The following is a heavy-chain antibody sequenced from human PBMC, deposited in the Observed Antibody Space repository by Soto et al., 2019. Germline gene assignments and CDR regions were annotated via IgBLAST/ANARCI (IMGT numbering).Heavy chain of an antibody. D-gene: IGHD3-22*01. CDR1: GYPFTANV. J-gene: IGHJ3*02. V-gene: IGHV1-18*01. CDR3: ARDSSGYPGI. Sequence: QVQLVQSGAEVKKPGASVKVSCKASGYPFTANVSGGVRQAPGQGLEWMGWISAYNGNTNYAQKLQGRVTMTTDTSTSTAYMELRSLRSDDTAVYYCARDSSGYPGIWGQGTMVTVSS. CDR2: ISAYNGNT.